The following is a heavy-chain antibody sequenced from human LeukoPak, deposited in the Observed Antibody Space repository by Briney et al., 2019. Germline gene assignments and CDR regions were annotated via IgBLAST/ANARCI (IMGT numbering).Heavy chain of an antibody. J-gene: IGHJ6*02. Sequence: SQTLSLTRAISGESFSSNNAAWSWIRQSPSRGLEWLGRTYYRSKWYNEYAVSEKGRISISPDTSKNQFSLQVNSVTPDDTAVYYCARVGGMFAYGVDVWGQGTTVTVSS. CDR2: TYYRSKWYN. D-gene: IGHD3-10*02. CDR1: GESFSSNNAA. V-gene: IGHV6-1*01. CDR3: ARVGGMFAYGVDV.